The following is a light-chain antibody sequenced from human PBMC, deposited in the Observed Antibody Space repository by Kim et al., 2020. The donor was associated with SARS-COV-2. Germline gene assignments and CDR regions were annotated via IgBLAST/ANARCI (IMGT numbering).Light chain of an antibody. CDR3: MKALETPGYS. Sequence: DIVLTQSPLSLSVTLGEPASISCRSSQSLLYSDRYNYLDWYLQKTGQSPQLLIYLGSNRSSGVPDRFSGSGSGTEFTLEISRVEAGDVGVYYCMKALETPGYSCGQGTKREIK. J-gene: IGKJ2*03. CDR2: LGS. CDR1: QSLLYSDRYNY. V-gene: IGKV2-28*01.